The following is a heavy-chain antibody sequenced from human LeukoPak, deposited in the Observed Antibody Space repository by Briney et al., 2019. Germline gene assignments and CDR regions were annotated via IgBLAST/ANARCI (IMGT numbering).Heavy chain of an antibody. Sequence: GGSLRLSCAASGFTFQSYGMSWVRQAPGKGPEWVSTISGRGDATYYADSVKGRFTISRDNAKNSLSLQMNSLRAEDTAVYYCARVGVGNSFAFDYWGQGTLVTVSS. CDR3: ARVGVGNSFAFDY. V-gene: IGHV3-21*01. CDR2: ISGRGDAT. D-gene: IGHD6-6*01. J-gene: IGHJ4*02. CDR1: GFTFQSYG.